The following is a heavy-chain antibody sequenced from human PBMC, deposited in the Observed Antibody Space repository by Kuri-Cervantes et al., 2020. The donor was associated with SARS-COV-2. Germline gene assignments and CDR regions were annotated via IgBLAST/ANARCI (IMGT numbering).Heavy chain of an antibody. Sequence: SETLSLTCTVSGASISSSTYYWSWIRQPPGKGLEWIGEINHSGSTNYNPSLKSRVTISVDTSKNQFSLKLSSVTAADTAVYYCARAVARGVPAALGLGLYYYYGMDVWGQGTTVTVSS. CDR1: GASISSSTYY. CDR2: INHSGST. CDR3: ARAVARGVPAALGLGLYYYYGMDV. D-gene: IGHD2-2*01. V-gene: IGHV4-34*01. J-gene: IGHJ6*02.